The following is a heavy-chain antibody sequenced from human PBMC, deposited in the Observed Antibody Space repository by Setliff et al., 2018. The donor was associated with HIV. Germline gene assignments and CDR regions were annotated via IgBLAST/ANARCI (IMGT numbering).Heavy chain of an antibody. CDR2: INHSGST. CDR1: GGSFSGYY. CDR3: ARGTTLNVVPDAFDI. V-gene: IGHV4-34*01. Sequence: PSETLSLTCAVYGGSFSGYYWSWIRQPPGKGLEWIGEINHSGSTYYNPSLKSRVTISVDTSKNQISLRLNSLTAADTALYYCARGTTLNVVPDAFDIWGQGTMVTVSS. J-gene: IGHJ3*02. D-gene: IGHD4-17*01.